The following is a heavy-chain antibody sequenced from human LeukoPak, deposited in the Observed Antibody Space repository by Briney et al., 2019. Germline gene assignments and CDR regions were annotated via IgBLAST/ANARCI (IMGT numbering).Heavy chain of an antibody. V-gene: IGHV3-23*01. CDR1: GFTFSSYG. D-gene: IGHD6-19*01. CDR2: ISGSGGST. CDR3: ARFGYQHVYSSGWRHFDY. Sequence: GGSLRLSCAASGFTFSSYGMSWVRQAPGKGLEWVSAISGSGGSTYYADSVKGRFTISRDNAKNSLYLQMNSLRAEDTAVYYCARFGYQHVYSSGWRHFDYWGQGTLVTVSS. J-gene: IGHJ4*02.